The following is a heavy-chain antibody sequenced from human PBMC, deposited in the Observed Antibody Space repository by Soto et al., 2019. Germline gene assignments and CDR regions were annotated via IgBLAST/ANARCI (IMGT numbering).Heavy chain of an antibody. CDR1: GGSITNDGSY. CDR3: ARLYAGTDAFEA. Sequence: QVQLQESGPGLVKPLETLSLTCTVSGGSITNDGSYWSWVRQHPGKGLEWIGYIYDAGTTYRNPSLKSRLSMLVVTYRKRFSLEMTYVTAADTAVYYCARLYAGTDAFEAWGKGTMVTVSS. D-gene: IGHD6-13*01. J-gene: IGHJ3*01. CDR2: IYDAGTT. V-gene: IGHV4-31*03.